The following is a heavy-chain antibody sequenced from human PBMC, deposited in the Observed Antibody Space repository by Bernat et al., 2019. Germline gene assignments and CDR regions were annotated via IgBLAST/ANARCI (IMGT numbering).Heavy chain of an antibody. Sequence: QVQLVESGGGLVKPGGSLRLSCAASGFTFSDYYMSWIRQAPGKGLEWVSYISSSSSYTNYADSVKGRFTISRDNAKNSLYLQMNSLRAEDTAVYYCARLKDTDHYYYGMDVWGQGTTVTVSS. J-gene: IGHJ6*02. CDR1: GFTFSDYY. D-gene: IGHD2-15*01. CDR3: ARLKDTDHYYYGMDV. CDR2: ISSSSSYT. V-gene: IGHV3-11*06.